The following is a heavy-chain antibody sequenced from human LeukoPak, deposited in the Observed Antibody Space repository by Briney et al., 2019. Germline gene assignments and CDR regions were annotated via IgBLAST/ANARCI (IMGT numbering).Heavy chain of an antibody. CDR3: AREMGYMKQVYYYYMDV. D-gene: IGHD2-2*02. CDR1: GFTFSSYA. V-gene: IGHV3-30*04. CDR2: ISYDGSNK. J-gene: IGHJ6*03. Sequence: PGGSLRLSCAASGFTFSSYAMHWVRQAPGKGLEWVAVISYDGSNKYYADSVKGRFTISRDNSKNTLYLQVNSLRAEDTAVYYCAREMGYMKQVYYYYMDVWGKGTTVTVSS.